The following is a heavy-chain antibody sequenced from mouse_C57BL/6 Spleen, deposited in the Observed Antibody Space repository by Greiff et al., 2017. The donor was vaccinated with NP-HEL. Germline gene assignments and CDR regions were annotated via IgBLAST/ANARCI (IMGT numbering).Heavy chain of an antibody. CDR1: GYTFTSYW. Sequence: QVQLQQPGAELVKPGASVKLSCKASGYTFTSYWMQWVKQRPGQGLEWIGEIDPSDSYTNYNQKFKGKATLTVDTSSSTAYMQLSSLTSEDSAVYYCARRSWDCWGQGTTLTVSS. V-gene: IGHV1-50*01. CDR3: ARRSWDC. J-gene: IGHJ2*01. CDR2: IDPSDSYT.